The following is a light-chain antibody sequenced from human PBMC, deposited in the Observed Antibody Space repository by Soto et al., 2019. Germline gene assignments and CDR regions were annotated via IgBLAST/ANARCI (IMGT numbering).Light chain of an antibody. V-gene: IGKV3-11*01. CDR1: QSVRTK. CDR2: DAS. Sequence: EILITQSPATLSVSPGETATLSCRASQSVRTKLAWYPQKPGQAPRLLIYDASNRETGIPARFSGSGSGTEFTLTISSLEPEDFAVYYCQQRSNWTFTFGPGTKVDIK. CDR3: QQRSNWTFT. J-gene: IGKJ3*01.